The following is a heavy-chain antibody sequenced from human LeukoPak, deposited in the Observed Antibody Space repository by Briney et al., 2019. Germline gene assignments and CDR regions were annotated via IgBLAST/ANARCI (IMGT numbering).Heavy chain of an antibody. Sequence: SETLSLTCTVSGGSINNYYWSWIRQPPGKGLEWIGYIYYNGNTNYNPSLKSRVTISVDTSKNQFSLNLSSVTAADTAMYYCTRQGSYFSYWGQGTLVTASS. CDR1: GGSINNYY. CDR3: TRQGSYFSY. J-gene: IGHJ4*02. D-gene: IGHD3-10*01. CDR2: IYYNGNT. V-gene: IGHV4-59*08.